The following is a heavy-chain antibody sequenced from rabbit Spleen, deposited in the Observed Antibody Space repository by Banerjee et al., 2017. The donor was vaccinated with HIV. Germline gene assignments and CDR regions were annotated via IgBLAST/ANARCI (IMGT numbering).Heavy chain of an antibody. D-gene: IGHD8-1*01. Sequence: QSLKESGGDLVKPGASLPLTCIASGVSFSGNSYMCWVRQAPGKGLEWIVCIDTGSSGFTYFASWAKGRFTIPKTSSTTVTLQMTSLTAADTATYFCARDTGSSFSSYGMDLWGPGTLVTVS. CDR2: IDTGSSGFT. V-gene: IGHV1S40*01. CDR1: GVSFSGNSY. CDR3: ARDTGSSFSSYGMDL. J-gene: IGHJ6*01.